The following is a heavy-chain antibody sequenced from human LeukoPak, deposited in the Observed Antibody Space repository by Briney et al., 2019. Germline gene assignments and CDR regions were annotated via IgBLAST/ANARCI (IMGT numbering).Heavy chain of an antibody. CDR1: GGSFSGYY. J-gene: IGHJ5*02. D-gene: IGHD2-2*02. Sequence: PSETLSLTCAVYGGSFSGYYWSWIRQPPGKGLEWIGEINHSGSTNYNPSLKSRVTISVDTSKNQFSLKLSSVTAADTAVYYCARGGGDCSSTSCYTARWFDPWGQGTLVTVSS. CDR3: ARGGGDCSSTSCYTARWFDP. V-gene: IGHV4-34*01. CDR2: INHSGST.